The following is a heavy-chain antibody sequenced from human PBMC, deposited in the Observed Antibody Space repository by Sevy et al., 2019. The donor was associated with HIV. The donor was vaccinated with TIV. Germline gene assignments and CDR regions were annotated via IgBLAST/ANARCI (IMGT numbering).Heavy chain of an antibody. Sequence: GGSLRLSCAASGFTVSSNYMSWVRQAPGKGLEWVSIIYSDGSTKYADVLKGRFTISRDNPKNTMYLQMNSLTVEDTAVYYYARGGTIFGLVRHYFDYWGQGTLVTVSS. CDR3: ARGGTIFGLVRHYFDY. J-gene: IGHJ4*02. CDR1: GFTVSSNY. V-gene: IGHV3-66*01. D-gene: IGHD3-3*01. CDR2: IYSDGST.